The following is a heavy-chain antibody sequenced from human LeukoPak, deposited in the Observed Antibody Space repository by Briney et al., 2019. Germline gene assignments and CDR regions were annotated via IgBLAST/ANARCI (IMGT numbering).Heavy chain of an antibody. Sequence: SETLSLTCAVYGGSFSGYYWSWIRQPPGKGLEWIGEINHSGSTNYNPSLKSRVTISVDTSKNQFSLKLSSVTAADTAVYYCAGAGGIAAAVDFDYWGQGTLVTVSS. V-gene: IGHV4-34*01. CDR1: GGSFSGYY. CDR2: INHSGST. D-gene: IGHD6-13*01. CDR3: AGAGGIAAAVDFDY. J-gene: IGHJ4*02.